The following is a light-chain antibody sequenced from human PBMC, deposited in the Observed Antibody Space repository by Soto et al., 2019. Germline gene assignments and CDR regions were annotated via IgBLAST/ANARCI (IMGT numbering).Light chain of an antibody. V-gene: IGKV1-39*01. CDR2: AAS. Sequence: DAQMTQSPSSLSASVGDSVTITCRASQSIGTYLDWYQHKPGKAPKLLIYAASSLQSGVPSRFSGSGSGTDVTLTISSLQPEDFATYDCYDSHSTFGQGTKLEIK. J-gene: IGKJ2*01. CDR1: QSIGTY. CDR3: YDSHST.